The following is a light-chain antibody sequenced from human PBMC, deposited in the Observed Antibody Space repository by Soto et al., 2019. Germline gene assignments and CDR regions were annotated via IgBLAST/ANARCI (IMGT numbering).Light chain of an antibody. V-gene: IGLV1-40*01. CDR1: RSNTGAGYD. Sequence: QPVLTQPPSVSGAPGQRVTISCSGTRSNTGAGYDVHWYQQVPGTAPKLLIHGNNKRPSGVPDRFSGSKSGTSASLAITGLQAEDEADYYCQSYDSSLRGAVFGGGTQLTVL. CDR3: QSYDSSLRGAV. J-gene: IGLJ7*01. CDR2: GNN.